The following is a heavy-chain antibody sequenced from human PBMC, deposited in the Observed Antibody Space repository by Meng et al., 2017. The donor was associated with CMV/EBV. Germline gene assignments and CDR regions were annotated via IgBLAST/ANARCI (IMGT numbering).Heavy chain of an antibody. CDR1: GDSVSSHSAA. Sequence: SQTLSLTCAISGDSVSSHSAAWNWIRQSPSRGLEWLGRTYYRSKWHNDYAVSVKSRITINPDTSKNQFSLQLNSVTPEDTAVYYCARGPRSPTIFGVVIRNYYYGMDVWGQGTTVTVSS. CDR2: TYYRSKWHN. V-gene: IGHV6-1*01. CDR3: ARGPRSPTIFGVVIRNYYYGMDV. J-gene: IGHJ6*02. D-gene: IGHD3-3*01.